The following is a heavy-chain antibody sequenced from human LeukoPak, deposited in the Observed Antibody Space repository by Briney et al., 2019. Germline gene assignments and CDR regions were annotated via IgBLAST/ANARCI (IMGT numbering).Heavy chain of an antibody. CDR2: IKQDGSEK. D-gene: IGHD2-15*01. CDR3: AREGAYCSGGSCFSAKNDY. CDR1: GFTFSTYC. V-gene: IGHV3-7*04. J-gene: IGHJ4*02. Sequence: GGSLRLSCAASGFTFSTYCMSWVRQAPGKGLEWVANIKQDGSEKYYVDSVKGRFTISRDNAKNSLYLQMNSLRAEDTAVYYCAREGAYCSGGSCFSAKNDYWGQGTLVTVSS.